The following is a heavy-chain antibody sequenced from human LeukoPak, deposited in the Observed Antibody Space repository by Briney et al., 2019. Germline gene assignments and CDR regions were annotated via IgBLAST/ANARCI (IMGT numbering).Heavy chain of an antibody. Sequence: GASVKVSCKASGFTFTSSAMQWVRQARGRRLEWIGWIVVGSGNTNYAQKFQERVTITRDMSTSTAYMELSSLRSEDTAVYYCAAGNAYSSGWHLGYAFDIWGQGTMVTVSS. D-gene: IGHD6-19*01. CDR3: AAGNAYSSGWHLGYAFDI. CDR1: GFTFTSSA. V-gene: IGHV1-58*02. CDR2: IVVGSGNT. J-gene: IGHJ3*02.